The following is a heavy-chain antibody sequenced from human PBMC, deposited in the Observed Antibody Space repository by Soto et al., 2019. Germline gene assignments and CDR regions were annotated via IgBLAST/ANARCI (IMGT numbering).Heavy chain of an antibody. CDR2: ISVYNEDK. Sequence: QVQLVQSGTEVKKPGASVKVSCQTSGYTFSNYDINWVPQAPGQGLEWMGCISVYNEDKNYAQKFQGRVTMTTDTATNTAYMDLRNLRSDDTAVYYCARAFDYGDEREIDFWGQGTLVTVSS. CDR1: GYTFSNYD. CDR3: ARAFDYGDEREIDF. D-gene: IGHD4-17*01. J-gene: IGHJ4*02. V-gene: IGHV1-18*01.